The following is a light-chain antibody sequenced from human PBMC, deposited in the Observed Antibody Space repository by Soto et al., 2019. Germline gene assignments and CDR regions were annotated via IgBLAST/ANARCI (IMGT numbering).Light chain of an antibody. V-gene: IGLV2-14*01. Sequence: QSVLTQPASVSGSPGQSITISCTGTSSDVGGYNYVSWYQQHPGKAPKLMIYDVNNRPSGVSNRFSGSKSGNTASLTISGLRAEDEADYYCSSYTSTSTLHYVFGTGTKVTVL. CDR1: SSDVGGYNY. J-gene: IGLJ1*01. CDR3: SSYTSTSTLHYV. CDR2: DVN.